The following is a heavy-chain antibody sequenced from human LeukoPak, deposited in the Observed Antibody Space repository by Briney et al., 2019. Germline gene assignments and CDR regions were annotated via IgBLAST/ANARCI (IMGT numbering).Heavy chain of an antibody. V-gene: IGHV3-30*02. CDR3: AKSYSYGYDY. CDR1: GFTFSTYG. D-gene: IGHD5-18*01. J-gene: IGHJ4*02. CDR2: IWYDGTNK. Sequence: PGGSLRLSCVASGFTFSTYGMPWVRQAPGRGLDWVAFIWYDGTNKYYADSVKGRFIISRDNSKNTLYLQMNSLRLEDTAVYYCAKSYSYGYDYWGQGTLVTVSS.